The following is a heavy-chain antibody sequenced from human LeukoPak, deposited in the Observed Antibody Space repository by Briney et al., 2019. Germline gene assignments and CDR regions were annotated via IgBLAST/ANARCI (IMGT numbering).Heavy chain of an antibody. J-gene: IGHJ4*02. CDR2: IYDSGST. V-gene: IGHV4-59*01. D-gene: IGHD3-22*01. Sequence: PSETLSLTCTVSGGSISSYYWSWIRQPPGKGLEWIGYIYDSGSTNYNPSLKSRVTISLDTSKNQFSLSLNSLNAADTAVYYCARVASSGLRYYFDYWGQGTLVTVSS. CDR3: ARVASSGLRYYFDY. CDR1: GGSISSYY.